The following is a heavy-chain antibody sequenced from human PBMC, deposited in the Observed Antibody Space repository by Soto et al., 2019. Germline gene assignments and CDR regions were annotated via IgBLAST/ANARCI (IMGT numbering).Heavy chain of an antibody. CDR2: ISSSSSYI. J-gene: IGHJ4*02. D-gene: IGHD2-8*01. Sequence: GGSLRLSCAASGFTFSSYSMNWFRQAPGKGLEWVSSISSSSSYIYYADSVKGRFTISRDNAKNSLYLKMNSLRAEDTAVYYCARATDVLMVYAILNYWGQGTL. V-gene: IGHV3-21*01. CDR3: ARATDVLMVYAILNY. CDR1: GFTFSSYS.